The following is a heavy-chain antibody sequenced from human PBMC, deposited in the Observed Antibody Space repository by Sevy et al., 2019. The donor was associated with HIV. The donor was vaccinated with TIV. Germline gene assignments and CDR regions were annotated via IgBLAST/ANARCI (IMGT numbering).Heavy chain of an antibody. D-gene: IGHD1-7*01. CDR3: AHSWNYVMNWYFDL. CDR1: GFSLSTSGVG. Sequence: SGPTLVKPTQTLTLTCTFSGFSLSTSGVGVGWIRQPPGKALEWLALIYWDDDKRYSPSLKSRLTITKDASKNQVVLTITNMDPVDTATYYSAHSWNYVMNWYFDLWGRGTLVTVSS. CDR2: IYWDDDK. J-gene: IGHJ2*01. V-gene: IGHV2-5*02.